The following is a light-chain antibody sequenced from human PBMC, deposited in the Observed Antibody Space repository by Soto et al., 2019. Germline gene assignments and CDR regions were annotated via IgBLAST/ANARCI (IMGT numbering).Light chain of an antibody. CDR1: QSVGSS. J-gene: IGKJ5*01. CDR2: DAS. CDR3: QQRSDLIT. Sequence: EIVLTQSPATLSLSPGERATLSCRASQSVGSSLVWYQQKPGQAPRLLIYDASNRASGIPARFSGSGSGTDFTLTINSLEPEDFAVYFCQQRSDLITFGQGTRLEIK. V-gene: IGKV3-11*01.